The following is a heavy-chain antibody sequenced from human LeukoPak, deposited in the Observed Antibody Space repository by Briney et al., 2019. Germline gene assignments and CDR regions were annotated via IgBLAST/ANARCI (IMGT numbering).Heavy chain of an antibody. CDR2: INTNTVNP. CDR1: GYTFTSYA. Sequence: GASVKVSCKASGYTFTSYAMNGVRQAPGQGLEWMGWINTNTVNPTYAQGFTGRTVFSLDTSVSTAYLQISNLMPEDTAKYYCAREILRFDIWGQGTMVIVSS. V-gene: IGHV7-4-1*02. CDR3: AREILRFDI. J-gene: IGHJ3*02.